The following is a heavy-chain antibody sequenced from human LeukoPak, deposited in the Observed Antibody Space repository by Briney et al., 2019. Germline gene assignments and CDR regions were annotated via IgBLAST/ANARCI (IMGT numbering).Heavy chain of an antibody. CDR3: ARFRYLGGWTYYGMDV. V-gene: IGHV4-31*03. CDR1: GGSISSGGYY. D-gene: IGHD3-16*02. J-gene: IGHJ6*02. Sequence: SQTLSLTCTVSGGSISSGGYYWSWIRQHPGKGLEWIGYIYYSGSTYYNPSLKSRVTLSVDTSKNQFSLKLTSVTAADTAVYYCARFRYLGGWTYYGMDVWGQGTTVTVSS. CDR2: IYYSGST.